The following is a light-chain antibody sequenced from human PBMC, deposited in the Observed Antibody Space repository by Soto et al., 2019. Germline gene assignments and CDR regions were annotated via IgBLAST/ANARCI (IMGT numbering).Light chain of an antibody. CDR1: QSVSSY. CDR2: DAS. CDR3: QQRSNWPIT. V-gene: IGKV3-11*01. J-gene: IGKJ5*01. Sequence: EIVLTQSPATLSLSPWERATLSCRASQSVSSYLAWYQQKPGQAPRLLIYDASNRATGIPARFSGSGSGTDFTLSIFSLEPEDFAVYYCQQRSNWPITFGQGTRLEIK.